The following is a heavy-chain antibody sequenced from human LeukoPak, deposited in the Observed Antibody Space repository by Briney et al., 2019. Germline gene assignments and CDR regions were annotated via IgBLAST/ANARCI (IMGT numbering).Heavy chain of an antibody. Sequence: SETLSLTCTVSGGSMTGYYWNWIRQPPGKGLEWIGYVHSNGRTTSSPSLRSRLTMSVDTSKNEFSLRINSMIAADTAVYYCERWGGEPHLPFDYWGQGILVSASS. CDR2: VHSNGRT. CDR1: GGSMTGYY. V-gene: IGHV4-59*01. D-gene: IGHD3-16*01. CDR3: ERWGGEPHLPFDY. J-gene: IGHJ4*02.